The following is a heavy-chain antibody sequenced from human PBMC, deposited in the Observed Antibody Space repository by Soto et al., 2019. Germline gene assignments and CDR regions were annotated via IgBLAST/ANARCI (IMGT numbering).Heavy chain of an antibody. CDR2: IYYSGST. Sequence: SETLSLTCTVPGGSISSYYWSWIRQPPGKGLEWIGYIYYSGSTNYNPSLKSRVTISVDTSKNQFSLKLSSVTAADTAVYYCARYYYEIGAFDIWGQGTMVTVSS. D-gene: IGHD3-22*01. V-gene: IGHV4-59*01. CDR3: ARYYYEIGAFDI. J-gene: IGHJ3*02. CDR1: GGSISSYY.